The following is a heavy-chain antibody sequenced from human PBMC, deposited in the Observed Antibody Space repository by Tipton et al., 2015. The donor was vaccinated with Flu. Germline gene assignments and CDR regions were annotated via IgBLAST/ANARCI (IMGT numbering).Heavy chain of an antibody. CDR1: GDSISSYY. Sequence: TLSLTCTVSGDSISSYYWSWIRQPPGKGLEWIGYIFYNGSANYNPSLKSRVTISVDTSKNQFSLKLSSVTAADTAVYYCARDGYYYYYYGMDVWGQGTTVTVSS. D-gene: IGHD2-2*03. CDR3: ARDGYYYYYYGMDV. V-gene: IGHV4-59*08. CDR2: IFYNGSA. J-gene: IGHJ6*02.